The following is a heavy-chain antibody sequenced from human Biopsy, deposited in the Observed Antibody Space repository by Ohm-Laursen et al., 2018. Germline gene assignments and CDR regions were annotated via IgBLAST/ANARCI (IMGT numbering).Heavy chain of an antibody. V-gene: IGHV4-31*03. D-gene: IGHD5-12*01. CDR1: GVSINGGRYY. CDR2: IFYSANT. J-gene: IGHJ4*02. Sequence: QTLTLTCTVSGVSINGGRYYWNWIRHHPGKGLEWIGNIFYSANTYYNPSPKSRVTISVDTSKNQFSLKLSSVTAADTAVYYCARLGSGDYFPTFFDFWGQGALVTVSS. CDR3: ARLGSGDYFPTFFDF.